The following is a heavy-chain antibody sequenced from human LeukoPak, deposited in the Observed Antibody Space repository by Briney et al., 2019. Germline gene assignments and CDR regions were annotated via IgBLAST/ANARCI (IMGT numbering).Heavy chain of an antibody. D-gene: IGHD6-19*01. CDR3: ASSPGIAVAGTY. CDR2: INPSGGSS. CDR1: GYTFTSYY. V-gene: IGHV1-46*01. Sequence: ASVKVSCKASGYTFTSYYMHWVRQAPGQGLEWMGIINPSGGSSSYAQRFQGRVTMTRDTSTSTVYMELSSLRSGDTAVYYCASSPGIAVAGTYWGQGTLVTVSS. J-gene: IGHJ4*02.